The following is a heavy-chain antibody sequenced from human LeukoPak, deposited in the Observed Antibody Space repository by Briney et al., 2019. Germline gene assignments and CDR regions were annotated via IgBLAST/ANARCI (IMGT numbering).Heavy chain of an antibody. CDR3: ARDYCSGPKCYFIDY. J-gene: IGHJ4*02. CDR2: ITSSSTV. Sequence: GGSLRLSCAASGFTFCNYSMNWVRQAPGKGLEWVSYITSSSTVYYAGSVKGRFTISRDNAKNSLFLQMNSLRAEDTAVYYCARDYCSGPKCYFIDYWGQGALVTVSS. D-gene: IGHD2-15*01. CDR1: GFTFCNYS. V-gene: IGHV3-48*04.